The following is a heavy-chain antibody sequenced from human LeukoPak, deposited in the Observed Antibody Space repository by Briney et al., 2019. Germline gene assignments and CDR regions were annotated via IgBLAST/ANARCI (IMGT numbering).Heavy chain of an antibody. V-gene: IGHV3-48*03. J-gene: IGHJ5*02. D-gene: IGHD3-22*01. CDR2: ISSSGSII. CDR3: ARVIYLAGDSSGYYWFDP. Sequence: GGSLRLSCAASGFTISSYEMNWVRQAPGKGLEWVSYISSSGSIIYYEDSVKGRFTISRDNAKNSLYLQMNSLRAEDTAVYYCARVIYLAGDSSGYYWFDPWGQGTLVTVSS. CDR1: GFTISSYE.